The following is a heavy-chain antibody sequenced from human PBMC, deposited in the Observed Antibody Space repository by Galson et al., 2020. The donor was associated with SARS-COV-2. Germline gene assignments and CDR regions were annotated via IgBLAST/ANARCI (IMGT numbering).Heavy chain of an antibody. CDR1: GFTFSTYE. D-gene: IGHD3-3*01. CDR2: ISSSGSAI. Sequence: PGGSLRLSCVVSGFTFSTYEMHWVRQAPGKGLQWVSYISSSGSAIHYADSVKGRFTISRDNAKNSLYLQMNSLRAEDTSVYFCAPYYDFWSGPSPVDYWGQGILVTVSS. CDR3: APYYDFWSGPSPVDY. V-gene: IGHV3-48*03. J-gene: IGHJ4*02.